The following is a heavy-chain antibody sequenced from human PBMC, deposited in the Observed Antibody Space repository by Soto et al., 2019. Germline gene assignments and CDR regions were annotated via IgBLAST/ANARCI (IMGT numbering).Heavy chain of an antibody. J-gene: IGHJ6*02. CDR3: ARGFTMARGVLISIYGMDV. Sequence: QVQLQQWGAGLLKPSETLSLTCAVYGGSLSGYYWSWIRQPPGKGLEWIGEVNHRGSTNYNASLKSRVTISVDTSKNQLSLKVSSVTAADTAVYYCARGFTMARGVLISIYGMDVWGQGTTVTVSS. V-gene: IGHV4-34*01. CDR2: VNHRGST. CDR1: GGSLSGYY. D-gene: IGHD3-10*01.